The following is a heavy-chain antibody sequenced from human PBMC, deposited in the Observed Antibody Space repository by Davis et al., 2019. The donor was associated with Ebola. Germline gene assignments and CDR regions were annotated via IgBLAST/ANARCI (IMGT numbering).Heavy chain of an antibody. D-gene: IGHD3-10*01. CDR1: GFLFSSYA. Sequence: GESLKISCAASGFLFSSYAMSWVRQAPGRGLEWVSSISASGGATFYADSVKGRIDMSRDNSNDTLYLRMNNLRAEDTAIYYCAKDLTSYYGSGDFFDYWGQGILVTVSS. CDR2: ISASGGAT. V-gene: IGHV3-23*01. CDR3: AKDLTSYYGSGDFFDY. J-gene: IGHJ4*02.